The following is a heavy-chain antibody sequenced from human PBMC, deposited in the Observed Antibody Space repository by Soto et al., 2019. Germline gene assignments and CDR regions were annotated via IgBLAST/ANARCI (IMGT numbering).Heavy chain of an antibody. D-gene: IGHD1-26*01. CDR2: ISGSGFKK. CDR1: GFIFENFG. Sequence: GGSLRLSCAASGFIFENFGMSWVRQAPGKGLEWISSISGSGFKKYYADSVKGRFTISRDNSKRTVYLELNNLSAEDTAVYHCAKNQGVELVPLATVDWFDPWGQGSVVTVSS. V-gene: IGHV3-23*01. CDR3: AKNQGVELVPLATVDWFDP. J-gene: IGHJ5*02.